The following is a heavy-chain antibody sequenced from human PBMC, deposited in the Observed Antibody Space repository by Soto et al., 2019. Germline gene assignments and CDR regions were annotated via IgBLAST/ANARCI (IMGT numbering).Heavy chain of an antibody. Sequence: EVQLLESGGGLVQPGGSLRLSCAASGFTFSIYAMSWVRQAPGKGLEWVSAISGSGGSTYYADSVKGRFTISRDNSKNTLYLQMNSLRAEYTAVYYCAKGLLFDYFQHWGQGTLVTVSS. V-gene: IGHV3-23*01. CDR3: AKGLLFDYFQH. CDR2: ISGSGGST. D-gene: IGHD2-21*02. J-gene: IGHJ1*01. CDR1: GFTFSIYA.